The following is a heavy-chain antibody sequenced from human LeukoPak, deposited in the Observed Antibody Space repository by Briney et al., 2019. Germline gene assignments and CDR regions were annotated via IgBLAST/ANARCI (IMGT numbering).Heavy chain of an antibody. D-gene: IGHD6-19*01. Sequence: ASVKVSCKASGGTFSSYAISWVRQAPGQGLEWMGGIIPIFGTANYAQKFQGRVTITADESTSTAYMELSSLRSEDTAVYYCARPDAAVADSHYYYGMDVWGKGTTVTVSS. V-gene: IGHV1-69*13. J-gene: IGHJ6*04. CDR2: IIPIFGTA. CDR3: ARPDAAVADSHYYYGMDV. CDR1: GGTFSSYA.